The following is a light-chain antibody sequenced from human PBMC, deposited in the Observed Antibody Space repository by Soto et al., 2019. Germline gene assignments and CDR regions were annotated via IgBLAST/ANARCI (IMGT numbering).Light chain of an antibody. V-gene: IGKV3-15*01. CDR1: QSVSSN. Sequence: EIVMTQSPATLSVSPGERATLSCRASQSVSSNLAWYQRKPGQAPRLLIYGASTRATDIPDRFSGSGSGTEFTLTISSLQSEDFAVYYCPQYNDRHPWTFGQGTKVEVK. CDR3: PQYNDRHPWT. CDR2: GAS. J-gene: IGKJ1*01.